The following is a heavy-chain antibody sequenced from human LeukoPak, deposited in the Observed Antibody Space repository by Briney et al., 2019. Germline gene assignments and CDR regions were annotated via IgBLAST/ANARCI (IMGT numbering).Heavy chain of an antibody. Sequence: GGSLRLSCAASGFTFSSYAMSWVRQAPGKGLEWVSVISGSGGSTYYADSVKGRFTISRDNSKNTLYLQMNSLRAEDTAVYYCAKGWSITIFGVVDYWGQGTLVTVSS. CDR3: AKGWSITIFGVVDY. CDR1: GFTFSSYA. CDR2: ISGSGGST. V-gene: IGHV3-23*01. J-gene: IGHJ4*02. D-gene: IGHD3-3*01.